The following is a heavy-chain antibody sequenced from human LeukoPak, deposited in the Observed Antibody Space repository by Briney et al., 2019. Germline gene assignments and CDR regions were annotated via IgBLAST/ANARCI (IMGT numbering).Heavy chain of an antibody. V-gene: IGHV3-48*01. J-gene: IGHJ6*03. CDR2: ISSSSSTI. Sequence: AGGSLRLSCAASGFTFSTYSMNWVRQAPGKGLEWVSYISSSSSTIYYADSVKGRFTISRDNAKNSLYLQMNSLRAEDTAVYYCARTVTTVTTHYYYYMDVWGKGTTVTVSS. CDR1: GFTFSTYS. CDR3: ARTVTTVTTHYYYYMDV. D-gene: IGHD4-17*01.